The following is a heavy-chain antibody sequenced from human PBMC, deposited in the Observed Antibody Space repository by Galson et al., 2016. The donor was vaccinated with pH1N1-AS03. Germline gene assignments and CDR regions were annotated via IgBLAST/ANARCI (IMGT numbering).Heavy chain of an antibody. CDR2: LSYDDTYK. CDR1: GFTLTNHP. J-gene: IGHJ3*02. CDR3: ARGLQKPSQLWLLAPFDI. V-gene: IGHV3-30*14. D-gene: IGHD3/OR15-3a*01. Sequence: ASGFTLTNHPLHWVRQAPGKGLEWVAVLSYDDTYKYYAESVKGRFSIFRDMSDNTLYLQMGSLRPEDTAIYFCARGLQKPSQLWLLAPFDIWGQGTMVSVSS.